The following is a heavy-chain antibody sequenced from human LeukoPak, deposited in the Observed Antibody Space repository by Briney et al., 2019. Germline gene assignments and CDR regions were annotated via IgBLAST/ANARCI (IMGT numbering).Heavy chain of an antibody. J-gene: IGHJ4*02. CDR1: GFSFSSYS. D-gene: IGHD1-26*01. V-gene: IGHV3-48*04. CDR2: ISKSGSTI. Sequence: PGGSLRLSCAASGFSFSSYSMSWFRQAPGKGPECISYISKSGSTIYYADSVKGRFTISRDNAKDSLYVQMNSLRAEDTAVYYCARVRGSYAFDYWGQGTLVTVSS. CDR3: ARVRGSYAFDY.